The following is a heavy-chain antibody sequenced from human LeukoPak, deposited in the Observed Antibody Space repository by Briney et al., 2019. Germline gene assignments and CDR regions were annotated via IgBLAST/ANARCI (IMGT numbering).Heavy chain of an antibody. CDR1: GFTFSSYS. J-gene: IGHJ6*02. CDR2: ISSSSSTI. V-gene: IGHV3-48*04. Sequence: PGGSLRLSCAASGFTFSSYSMNWVRQAPGKGLEWVSYISSSSSTIYYADSVKGRFTISRDNAKNSLYLQMNSLKTGDTAVYYCVRDFHSLASVDSEKYGMDVWGQGTTVTVSS. CDR3: VRDFHSLASVDSEKYGMDV. D-gene: IGHD2-2*01.